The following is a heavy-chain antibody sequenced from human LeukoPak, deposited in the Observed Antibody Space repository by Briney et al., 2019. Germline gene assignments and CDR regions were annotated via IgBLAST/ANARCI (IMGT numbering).Heavy chain of an antibody. CDR2: ISWNSGSI. J-gene: IGHJ4*02. D-gene: IGHD3-9*01. CDR1: GFTFGDYA. Sequence: GGSLRLSCAASGFTFGDYAMHWVRPAPGKGLEWVSGISWNSGSIGYADSVKGRFTISRDNAKNSLYLQMNSLRAEDTALYYCAIVYDYDILTGAFDYWGQGTLVTVSS. V-gene: IGHV3-9*01. CDR3: AIVYDYDILTGAFDY.